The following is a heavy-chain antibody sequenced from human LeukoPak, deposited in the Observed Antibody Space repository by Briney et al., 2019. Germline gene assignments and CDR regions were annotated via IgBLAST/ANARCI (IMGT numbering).Heavy chain of an antibody. CDR3: ARVVAAAGNNWFDP. J-gene: IGHJ5*02. Sequence: SETLSLTCTVSGASITSSGYYWGWIRQPPGKGLEWIGTIYHSGSTYNNPSLKTRLSISIDTSKNQFSLKLSSVSAADTAAYYCARVVAAAGNNWFDPWGQGTLVTVSS. CDR1: GASITSSGYY. V-gene: IGHV4-39*07. D-gene: IGHD6-13*01. CDR2: IYHSGST.